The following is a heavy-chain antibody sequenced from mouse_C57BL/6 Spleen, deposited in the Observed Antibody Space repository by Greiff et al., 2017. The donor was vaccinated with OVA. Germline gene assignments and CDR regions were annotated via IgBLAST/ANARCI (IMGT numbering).Heavy chain of an antibody. V-gene: IGHV14-4*01. CDR1: GFTFTDDY. CDR3: TYDYDCYYYAMDY. Sequence: VQLQQSGAELVRPGASVKLSCTASGFTFTDDYMHWVKQRPEQGLEWIGWIDPENGDTEYDSKFQGKATITADTSSNTAYLQLSSLTSEDTAVYYCTYDYDCYYYAMDYWGQGTTVTVSS. D-gene: IGHD2-4*01. J-gene: IGHJ4*01. CDR2: IDPENGDT.